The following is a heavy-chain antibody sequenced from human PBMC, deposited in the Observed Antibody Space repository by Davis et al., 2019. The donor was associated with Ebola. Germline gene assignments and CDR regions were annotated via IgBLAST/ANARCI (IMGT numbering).Heavy chain of an antibody. CDR2: ISSSSSYI. D-gene: IGHD3-10*01. CDR1: GFTFSSYS. CDR3: ARTALLWFGELLYSDYYYYGMDV. Sequence: GESLKISCAASGFTFSSYSMNWVRQAPGKGLEWVSSISSSSSYIYYADSVKGRFTISRDNAKNSLYLQMNSLRAEGTAVYYCARTALLWFGELLYSDYYYYGMDVWGQGTTVTVSS. V-gene: IGHV3-21*01. J-gene: IGHJ6*02.